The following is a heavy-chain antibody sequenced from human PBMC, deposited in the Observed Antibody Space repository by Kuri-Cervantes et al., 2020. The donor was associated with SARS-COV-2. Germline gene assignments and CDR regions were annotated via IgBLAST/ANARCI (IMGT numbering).Heavy chain of an antibody. D-gene: IGHD3-3*01. J-gene: IGHJ6*02. Sequence: GGSLRLSCAASGFTFDDYAMHWVRQAPGKGLEWVSGISWNSGSIGYADSVNGRFTISRDNAKNSLYLQMNSLRAEDTALYYCAKDMGTIFGVVIGSGYGMDVWGQGTTVTVSS. CDR2: ISWNSGSI. CDR1: GFTFDDYA. V-gene: IGHV3-9*01. CDR3: AKDMGTIFGVVIGSGYGMDV.